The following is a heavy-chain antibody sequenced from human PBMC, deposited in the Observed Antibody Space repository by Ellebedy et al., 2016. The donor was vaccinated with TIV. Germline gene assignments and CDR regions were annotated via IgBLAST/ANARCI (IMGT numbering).Heavy chain of an antibody. CDR2: LHPGCYDT. V-gene: IGHV5-51*01. Sequence: GESLKISCTGSGYSFTSYWIGWVRQMPGKALAWIGFLHPGCYDTRYSPSFQGQVTISADKSISTAYLQWSSLKASETAMYYCAGRITMVRGVIRETYAFDIWGQGTMVTVSS. CDR3: AGRITMVRGVIRETYAFDI. CDR1: GYSFTSYW. J-gene: IGHJ3*02. D-gene: IGHD3-10*01.